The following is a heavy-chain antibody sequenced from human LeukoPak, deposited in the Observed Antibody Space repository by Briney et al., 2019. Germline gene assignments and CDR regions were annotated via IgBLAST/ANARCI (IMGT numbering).Heavy chain of an antibody. CDR2: ISSLSGTI. D-gene: IGHD4-17*01. J-gene: IGHJ4*02. CDR1: GFTFSSYS. CDR3: ARDEYIHGDLTNFDS. V-gene: IGHV3-48*01. Sequence: GGSLRLSCAAPGFTFSSYSMNWVRQAPGEGLEWVSYISSLSGTIYYADSVKGRFTISRDNAKNSLYLQMDSLRAEDTAVYYCARDEYIHGDLTNFDSWGQGTLVIVSS.